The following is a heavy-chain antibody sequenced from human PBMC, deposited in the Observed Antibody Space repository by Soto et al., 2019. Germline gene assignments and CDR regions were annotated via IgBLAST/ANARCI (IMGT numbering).Heavy chain of an antibody. CDR1: GFTFSSYW. V-gene: IGHV3-74*01. CDR2: INSDGSST. Sequence: GGSLRLSCAASGFTFSSYWMHWVRQAPGKGLVWVSRINSDGSSTSYADSVKGRFTISRDNAKNTLYLQMNSLRAEDTAVYYCARVRFLEWTRLGGYYYYGMDVWGQGTTVTVSS. CDR3: ARVRFLEWTRLGGYYYYGMDV. J-gene: IGHJ6*02. D-gene: IGHD3-3*01.